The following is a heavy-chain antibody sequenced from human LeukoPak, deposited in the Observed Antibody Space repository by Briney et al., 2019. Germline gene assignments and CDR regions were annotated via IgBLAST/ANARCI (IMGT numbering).Heavy chain of an antibody. J-gene: IGHJ4*02. CDR1: GGSISSYY. Sequence: SETLSLTCTVSGGSISSYYWSWIRQPPGKGLEWIGYIYYSGSTNYNPSLKSRVTISVDTSKNQFSLKLSSVTAADTAVYYCARVGRSHWGTPYYFDYWGQGSLVTVSS. V-gene: IGHV4-59*01. D-gene: IGHD3-16*01. CDR2: IYYSGST. CDR3: ARVGRSHWGTPYYFDY.